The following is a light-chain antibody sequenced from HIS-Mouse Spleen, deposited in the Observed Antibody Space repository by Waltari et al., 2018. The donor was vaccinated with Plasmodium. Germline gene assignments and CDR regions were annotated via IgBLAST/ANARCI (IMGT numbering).Light chain of an antibody. J-gene: IGLJ3*02. V-gene: IGLV2-23*03. Sequence: QSALNQPASVSGSPGQAITMSCSGTSSDGGGYNLVSWYQQHPGKAPKLMIYEGSKRPSGVSNRFSGSKSGNTASLTISGLQAEDEADYYCCSYAGSSTFVFGGGTKLTVL. CDR2: EGS. CDR3: CSYAGSSTFV. CDR1: SSDGGGYNL.